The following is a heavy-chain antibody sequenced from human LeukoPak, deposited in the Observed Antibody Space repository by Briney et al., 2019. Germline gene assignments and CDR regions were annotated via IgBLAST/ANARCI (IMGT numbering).Heavy chain of an antibody. CDR1: GYTFTGYY. Sequence: ASVKVSCKASGYTFTGYYMHWVRQAPGQGLEWMGWINPNSGGTNYAQKFQGRVTMTRDTSISTAYMELRSLRSDDTAVYYCARAYYDFWSGYYIPDYYYYYMDAWGKGTTVTVSS. J-gene: IGHJ6*03. D-gene: IGHD3-3*01. CDR3: ARAYYDFWSGYYIPDYYYYYMDA. CDR2: INPNSGGT. V-gene: IGHV1-2*02.